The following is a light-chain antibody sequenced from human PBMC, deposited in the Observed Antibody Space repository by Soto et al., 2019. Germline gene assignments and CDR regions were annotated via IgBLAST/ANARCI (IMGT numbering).Light chain of an antibody. CDR1: QSTSNNY. CDR3: QQYGTSRT. Sequence: EIVLTQSPGTLSLSPGERATLSCRTSQSTSNNYLAWYQQKPGQAPRLLIYGASSRATGIPDRFSGSGSGTDFTLTISRLEPEDFAVYYCQQYGTSRTFGQGTKVEIK. CDR2: GAS. J-gene: IGKJ1*01. V-gene: IGKV3-20*01.